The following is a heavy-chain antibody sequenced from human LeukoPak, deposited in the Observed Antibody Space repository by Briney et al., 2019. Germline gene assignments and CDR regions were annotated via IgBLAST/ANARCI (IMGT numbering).Heavy chain of an antibody. V-gene: IGHV3-11*01. CDR2: ISSSGSTI. J-gene: IGHJ3*02. Sequence: GGSLRLSCAASGFTFSDYYMSWIRQAPGKGLEWVSYISSSGSTIYYADSVKGRFTISSDNSKNTLYLQMNSLRAEDTAVYYCATDHPRGDAFDIWGQGTMVTVSS. CDR1: GFTFSDYY. CDR3: ATDHPRGDAFDI.